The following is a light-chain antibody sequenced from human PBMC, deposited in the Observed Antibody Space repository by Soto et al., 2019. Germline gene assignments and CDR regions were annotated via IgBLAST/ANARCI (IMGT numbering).Light chain of an antibody. J-gene: IGKJ4*01. Sequence: DIQMTQSPSSLSASVGDRVTITCRASQSISIYLNWYQQKPGKAPKLLIYAASSLQSGVPSRFGGSGSGTDFTLTISSLQREDLATYYCQQSLTTPLTFGRGTKVEIK. CDR2: AAS. CDR3: QQSLTTPLT. V-gene: IGKV1-39*01. CDR1: QSISIY.